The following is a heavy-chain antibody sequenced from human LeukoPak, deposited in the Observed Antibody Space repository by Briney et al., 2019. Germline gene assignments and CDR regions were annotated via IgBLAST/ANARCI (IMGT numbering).Heavy chain of an antibody. D-gene: IGHD6-13*01. CDR1: GFTFSSYG. CDR2: ISYDGSNK. Sequence: GGSLRLSCAASGFTFSSYGMHWVRQAPGKGLEWVAVISYDGSNKYYADSVKGRFTISRDNSKNTLYLQMNSLRAEDTAVYYCATEGYSSSWYFDYWGQGTLVTVSS. CDR3: ATEGYSSSWYFDY. V-gene: IGHV3-30*03. J-gene: IGHJ4*02.